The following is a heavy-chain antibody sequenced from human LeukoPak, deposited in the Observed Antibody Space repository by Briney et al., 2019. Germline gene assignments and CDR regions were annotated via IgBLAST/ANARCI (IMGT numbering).Heavy chain of an antibody. CDR2: IYHRGST. CDR1: GYSISDGYY. V-gene: IGHV4-38-2*02. J-gene: IGHJ4*02. Sequence: NSSETLSLTCTVSGYSISDGYYWGWIRQPPGEGLEWVGSIYHRGSTHYNPSLRSRVTISLDRSKKKFSLKLTSVTAADTAVYFCARGAEYYAIWRGYAGYSDYWGQGISVTVSS. CDR3: ARGAEYYAIWRGYAGYSDY. D-gene: IGHD3-3*01.